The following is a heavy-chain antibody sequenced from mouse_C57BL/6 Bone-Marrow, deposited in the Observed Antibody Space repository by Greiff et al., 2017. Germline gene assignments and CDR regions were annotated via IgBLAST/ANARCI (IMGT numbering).Heavy chain of an antibody. CDR1: GYTFTSYW. V-gene: IGHV1-55*01. CDR2: IYPGSGST. Sequence: QVQLQQPGAELVKPGASVKMSCKASGYTFTSYWITWVKQRPGQGLEWIGDIYPGSGSTNYNEKFKSKATLTVDTSSSTAYMQLSSLTSEDSAVYYCARSVVATFYYAMDYWGQGTSVTVSS. CDR3: ARSVVATFYYAMDY. J-gene: IGHJ4*01. D-gene: IGHD1-1*01.